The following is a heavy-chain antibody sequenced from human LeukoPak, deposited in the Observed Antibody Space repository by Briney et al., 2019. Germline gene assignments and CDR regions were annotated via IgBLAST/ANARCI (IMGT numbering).Heavy chain of an antibody. J-gene: IGHJ3*02. CDR1: GYTFTGYY. V-gene: IGHV1-2*02. Sequence: ASVKVSCKASGYTFTGYYMHWVRQAPGQGLEWMGWINPNSGGTNYAQKFQGRVTMTRDTSISTAYMELSRLRSDDTAVYYCASGGYCSSTSCYKLGAFDIWGQGTMVTVSS. CDR2: INPNSGGT. D-gene: IGHD2-2*02. CDR3: ASGGYCSSTSCYKLGAFDI.